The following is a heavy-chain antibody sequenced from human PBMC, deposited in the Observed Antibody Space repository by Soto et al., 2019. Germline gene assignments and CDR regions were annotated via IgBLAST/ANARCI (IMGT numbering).Heavy chain of an antibody. CDR2: IQYGGTT. D-gene: IGHD6-19*01. V-gene: IGHV4-39*01. Sequence: QLQLQESGPGLVKASETLSLTCTVSGRSSTRNNHFWGWIRQSPGKGLEWIGSIQYGGTTNYNPSLKSRVIMSAETSKNQLSRVMNSVTAAATGVYYGARLCSRGWYQGSYFDYWGQGNLVTVSS. CDR1: GRSSTRNNHF. J-gene: IGHJ4*02. CDR3: ARLCSRGWYQGSYFDY.